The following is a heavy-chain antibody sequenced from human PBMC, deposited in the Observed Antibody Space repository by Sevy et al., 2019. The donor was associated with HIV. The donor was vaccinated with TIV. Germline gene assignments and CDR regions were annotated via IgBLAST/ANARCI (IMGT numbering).Heavy chain of an antibody. Sequence: GGSLRLSCAASGFTFSRYSMNWVRRAPGKGLEWVSYLSSHGSTLDYADSVKGRFTISRDNAVNSLYLQMNSLRDEDTAVYYCATDDSSGQYLNYFDPWGPGTLVTVSS. D-gene: IGHD3-22*01. CDR1: GFTFSRYS. J-gene: IGHJ5*02. CDR2: LSSHGSTL. V-gene: IGHV3-48*02. CDR3: ATDDSSGQYLNYFDP.